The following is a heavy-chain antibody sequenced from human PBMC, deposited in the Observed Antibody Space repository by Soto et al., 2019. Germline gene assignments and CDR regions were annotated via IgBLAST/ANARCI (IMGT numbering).Heavy chain of an antibody. Sequence: ESGPTLVNPTQTLTLTCTFSGFSLSTSGMCVSWIRQPPGKALEWLALIDWDDDKYYSTSLKTRLTISKDTSKNQVVLTMTNMDPVDTATYYCARIPGIAVAGTHYYYGMDVWGQGTTVTVSS. CDR3: ARIPGIAVAGTHYYYGMDV. CDR1: GFSLSTSGMC. D-gene: IGHD6-19*01. V-gene: IGHV2-70*01. J-gene: IGHJ6*02. CDR2: IDWDDDK.